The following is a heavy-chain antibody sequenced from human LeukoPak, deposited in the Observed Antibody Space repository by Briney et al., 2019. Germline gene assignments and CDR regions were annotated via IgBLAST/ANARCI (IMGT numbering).Heavy chain of an antibody. CDR1: GGSISSYY. D-gene: IGHD6-6*01. CDR3: ARDREHSSSPEADAFDI. V-gene: IGHV4-59*01. Sequence: PSETLSLTCTVSGGSISSYYWSWIRQPPGKGLEWIGYIYYSGSTNYNPSLKSRVTISVDTSKNQFSLKLSSVTAADTAVYYCARDREHSSSPEADAFDIWGQGTMVTVSS. CDR2: IYYSGST. J-gene: IGHJ3*02.